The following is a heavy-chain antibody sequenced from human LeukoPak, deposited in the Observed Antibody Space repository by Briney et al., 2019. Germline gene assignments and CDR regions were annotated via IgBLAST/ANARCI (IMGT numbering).Heavy chain of an antibody. CDR3: ARDRPSSGWYGELDY. Sequence: GGSLRLSCAASGFTFSSYSMNWVRQAPGKGLEWVSCISSSSSYIYYADSVKGRFTISRDNAKNSLYLQMNSLRAEDTAVYYCARDRPSSGWYGELDYWGQGTLITVSS. D-gene: IGHD6-19*01. CDR2: ISSSSSYI. CDR1: GFTFSSYS. V-gene: IGHV3-21*01. J-gene: IGHJ4*02.